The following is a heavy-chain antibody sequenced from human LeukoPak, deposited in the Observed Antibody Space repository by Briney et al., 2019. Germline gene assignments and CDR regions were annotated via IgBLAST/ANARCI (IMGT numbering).Heavy chain of an antibody. Sequence: GGSLRLSCTTSGFSIDNYALTWGRQAPGKGLEWVGFIRIKTYGGATEYAASVKGRFTISRDDSKSIAYLQMDSLKTEDTAVYYFTRATGDAFHPGGYYIDYWGQGTLVAVSS. V-gene: IGHV3-49*04. CDR2: IRIKTYGGAT. CDR3: TRATGDAFHPGGYYIDY. CDR1: GFSIDNYA. J-gene: IGHJ4*02. D-gene: IGHD1-14*01.